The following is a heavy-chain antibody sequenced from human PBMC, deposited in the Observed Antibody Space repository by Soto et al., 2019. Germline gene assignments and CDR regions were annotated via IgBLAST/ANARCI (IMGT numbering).Heavy chain of an antibody. CDR2: IYYSGST. CDR3: ARGVRYFDY. D-gene: IGHD3-10*01. CDR1: GGSISSYF. J-gene: IGHJ4*02. V-gene: IGHV4-59*01. Sequence: SETLSLTCTVSGGSISSYFWSWIRQPPGKGLEWIGYIYYSGSTNYNPSLKSRVTISVDTSNNQFSLKLSSVTAADTAVYYCARGVRYFDYRGQGTLVTVYS.